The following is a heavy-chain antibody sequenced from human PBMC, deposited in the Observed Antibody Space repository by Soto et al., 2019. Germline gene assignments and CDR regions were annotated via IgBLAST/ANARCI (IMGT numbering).Heavy chain of an antibody. Sequence: PGGSLRLSCAASGFTFSSYSMNWVRQAPGKGLERISYISSSSSTIYYADSVKGRFTISRDNAKNSLYLQMNSLRAVDTAVYYCARFAVGATFDYWGQGTLVTVSS. V-gene: IGHV3-48*01. CDR1: GFTFSSYS. CDR3: ARFAVGATFDY. D-gene: IGHD1-26*01. CDR2: ISSSSSTI. J-gene: IGHJ4*02.